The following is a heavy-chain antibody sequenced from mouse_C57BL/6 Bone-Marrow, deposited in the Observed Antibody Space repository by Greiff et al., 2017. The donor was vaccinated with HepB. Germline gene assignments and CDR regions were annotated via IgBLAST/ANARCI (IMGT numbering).Heavy chain of an antibody. CDR3: ARSAFYSSRYAMDY. CDR2: IDPNSGGT. Sequence: QVQLQQPGAELVKPGASVKLSCKASGYTFTSYWMHWVKQRPGRGLEWIGRIDPNSGGTKYNAKFKSKATLTVDKPSSTAYMKLSRLTSEGSAVYYCARSAFYSSRYAMDYWGQGTSVTVSS. CDR1: GYTFTSYW. D-gene: IGHD2-5*01. V-gene: IGHV1-72*01. J-gene: IGHJ4*01.